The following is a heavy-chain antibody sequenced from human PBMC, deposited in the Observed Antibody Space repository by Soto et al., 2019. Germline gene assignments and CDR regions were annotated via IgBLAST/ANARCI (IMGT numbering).Heavy chain of an antibody. CDR1: GFTFSSYA. D-gene: IGHD3-22*01. CDR3: AKGARITMIVVVPCDGMDV. J-gene: IGHJ6*02. CDR2: ISGSGGST. V-gene: IGHV3-23*01. Sequence: EVQLLESGGGLVQPGGSLRLSCAASGFTFSSYAMSWVRQAPGKGLEWVSAISGSGGSTYYADSVKGRFTISRDNSKNTLYLQMNSLRAEDTAVYYCAKGARITMIVVVPCDGMDVWGQGTTVTVSS.